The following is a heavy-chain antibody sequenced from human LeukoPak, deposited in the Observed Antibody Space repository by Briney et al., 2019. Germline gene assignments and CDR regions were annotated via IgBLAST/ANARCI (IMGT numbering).Heavy chain of an antibody. V-gene: IGHV6-1*01. CDR3: TRVVRSGGGYDLFDD. D-gene: IGHD3-10*01. CDR2: TYYRSKWYN. CDR1: GDSVSDNSAA. J-gene: IGHJ4*02. Sequence: SQTLSLTCAISGDSVSDNSAAWNWIRRSPSRGLEWLGRTYYRSKWYNDYAVSVKSRIIVNPDTSKNQFSLQLNSVTPEDTAVYYCTRVVRSGGGYDLFDDWGQGTLVTVSS.